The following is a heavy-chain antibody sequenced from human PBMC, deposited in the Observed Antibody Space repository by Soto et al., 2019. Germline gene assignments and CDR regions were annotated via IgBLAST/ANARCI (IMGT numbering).Heavy chain of an antibody. J-gene: IGHJ6*01. CDR2: IIPIYGIT. CDR1: GGIFINYA. CDR3: AKEVGTTHYYNYTMDV. Sequence: QVQLVQSGAEVTKPGSSVKVSCKASGGIFINYAISWVRQAPGQGLEWMGGIIPIYGITKYAQKFQGRVTITADESTTTVYMEQSSLRSDDAAVYYCAKEVGTTHYYNYTMDVWGQGTSVIVSA. D-gene: IGHD1-1*01. V-gene: IGHV1-69*01.